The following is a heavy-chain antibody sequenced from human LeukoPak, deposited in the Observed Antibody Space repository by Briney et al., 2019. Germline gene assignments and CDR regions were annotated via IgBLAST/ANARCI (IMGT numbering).Heavy chain of an antibody. D-gene: IGHD3-22*01. V-gene: IGHV3-33*01. CDR2: IWYDGSNK. Sequence: AGRSLRLSCAASGFTFSSYGMHWVRQAPGKGLEWVAVIWYDGSNKYYADSVKGRFTISRDNSKNTLYLQMNSLRAEDTAVYYCAREIWDYYDSSGYQTYLDYWGQGTLVTVSS. J-gene: IGHJ4*02. CDR1: GFTFSSYG. CDR3: AREIWDYYDSSGYQTYLDY.